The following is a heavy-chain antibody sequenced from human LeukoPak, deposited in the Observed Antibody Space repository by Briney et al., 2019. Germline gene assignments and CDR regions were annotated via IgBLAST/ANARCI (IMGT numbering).Heavy chain of an antibody. V-gene: IGHV3-74*01. Sequence: GGSLRLSCAASGFSFADSWMHWVRQAPGKGLVWVSRINNDGSDTRYADSVRGRFTSSRDNAKNTLYLQMNSLRAEDTAVYYCARVSGLGMNEYYQHWGQGTLVTVPS. CDR3: ARVSGLGMNEYYQH. J-gene: IGHJ1*01. CDR2: INNDGSDT. D-gene: IGHD3-10*01. CDR1: GFSFADSW.